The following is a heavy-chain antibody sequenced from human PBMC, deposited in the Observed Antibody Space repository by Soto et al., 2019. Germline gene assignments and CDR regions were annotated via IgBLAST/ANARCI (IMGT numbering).Heavy chain of an antibody. D-gene: IGHD3-3*01. CDR1: GFTSSTSA. J-gene: IGHJ4*02. CDR3: TREVLRPYFDY. V-gene: IGHV3-30-3*01. Sequence: GGSLRLSCAASGFTSSTSAMHWVRQAPGKGLEWVAVTSYDGTTKYYADSVKGRFTISRDNSKNTLSLQMDSLSADDTAVYYCTREVLRPYFDYWGQGILVTVSS. CDR2: TSYDGTTK.